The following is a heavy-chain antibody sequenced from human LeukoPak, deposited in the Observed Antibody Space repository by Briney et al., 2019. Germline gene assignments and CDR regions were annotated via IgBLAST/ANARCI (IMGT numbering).Heavy chain of an antibody. CDR2: INPNSGDT. CDR3: ARDYCSSTSCLFDY. D-gene: IGHD2-2*01. Sequence: ASVKVSCKASGYTFTGYHMHWVRQAPGQGLEWMGRINPNSGDTNYAQKFQGRVTMTRDTFISTAYMELSRLRSDDTAVYYCARDYCSSTSCLFDYWGQGTLVTVSS. V-gene: IGHV1-2*06. J-gene: IGHJ4*02. CDR1: GYTFTGYH.